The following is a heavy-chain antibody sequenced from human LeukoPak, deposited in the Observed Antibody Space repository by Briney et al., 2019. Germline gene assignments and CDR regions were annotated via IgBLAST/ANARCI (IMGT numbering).Heavy chain of an antibody. Sequence: GGSLRLSCAASGFTFSSYAMSWVRQAPGKGLEWLADMNPDGSKIVYVDSVKGRFTISRNNAKNSLFLQMDGLRAEDTGVYYCARDPLNGALDIWGQGTLVTVSS. CDR2: MNPDGSKI. J-gene: IGHJ3*02. CDR1: GFTFSSYA. CDR3: ARDPLNGALDI. V-gene: IGHV3-7*01.